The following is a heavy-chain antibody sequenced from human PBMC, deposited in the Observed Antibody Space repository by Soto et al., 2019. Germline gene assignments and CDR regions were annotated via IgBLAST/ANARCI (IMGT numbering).Heavy chain of an antibody. CDR1: GFIFKMYW. CDR2: IYNDGTYS. Sequence: PGGSLRLSCAASGFIFKMYWMHWVRQGPGKGLVWISRIYNDGTYSDYADSVRGRFTISRDNVNDTLYLQMNNLRAEDSGLYYCTRGPRPISTGTGAYWGQGTQVTVPS. CDR3: TRGPRPISTGTGAY. J-gene: IGHJ4*02. V-gene: IGHV3-74*01. D-gene: IGHD3-10*01.